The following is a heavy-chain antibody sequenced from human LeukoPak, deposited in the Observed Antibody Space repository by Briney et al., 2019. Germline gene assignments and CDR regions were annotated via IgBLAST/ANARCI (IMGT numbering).Heavy chain of an antibody. D-gene: IGHD4-23*01. CDR2: IHSGGST. J-gene: IGHJ3*02. CDR3: ARDDYGGNSHYAFDI. V-gene: IGHV3-66*01. CDR1: GFIVNINY. Sequence: PGGSLRLSCAASGFIVNINYMSWVRQAPGKGLECVSFIHSGGSTYYADSVKGRFTISSDNSKNTLYLQMNSLRAEDTAVYYCARDDYGGNSHYAFDIWGQGTMVTVSS.